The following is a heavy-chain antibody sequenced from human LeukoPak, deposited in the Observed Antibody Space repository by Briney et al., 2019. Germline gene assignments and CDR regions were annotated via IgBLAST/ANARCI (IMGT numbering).Heavy chain of an antibody. Sequence: ASVKVSCKASGYTFTSYDINWVRQATGQGLEWMGWMNPNSGNTGYAQKFQGRVTMTRNTSINTACMELSSLRSEDTAVYYCARAPEWGKSNFYYYMDVWGKGTTVTVSS. CDR1: GYTFTSYD. V-gene: IGHV1-8*01. D-gene: IGHD1-26*01. J-gene: IGHJ6*03. CDR3: ARAPEWGKSNFYYYMDV. CDR2: MNPNSGNT.